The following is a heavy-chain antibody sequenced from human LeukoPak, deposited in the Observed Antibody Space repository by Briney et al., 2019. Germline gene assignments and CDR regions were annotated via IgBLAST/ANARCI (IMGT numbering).Heavy chain of an antibody. CDR3: ARHERHDARFDP. V-gene: IGHV5-51*01. Sequence: GESLQISCQSSGHNFIYYWIAWVRQMPGKGLEWMGIIYPGDSDTRYSPSFQGQVTISADKSISTAYLQWSSLKASDTAMYYCARHERHDARFDPWGQGTLVTVSS. D-gene: IGHD2-8*01. CDR2: IYPGDSDT. CDR1: GHNFIYYW. J-gene: IGHJ5*02.